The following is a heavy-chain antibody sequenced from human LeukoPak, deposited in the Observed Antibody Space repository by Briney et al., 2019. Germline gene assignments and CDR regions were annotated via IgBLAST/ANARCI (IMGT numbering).Heavy chain of an antibody. Sequence: GGSLRLSCATSGFTFTTYGMPWVRQGPGKGLEWVAVIWNDGTYKHYADSVKGRFTISRDDSKNTIYLQMNSLRAEDTAVYYCARDLWQDMIQGYDYWGQGTLVTVSP. V-gene: IGHV3-33*01. J-gene: IGHJ4*02. CDR1: GFTFTTYG. D-gene: IGHD2-15*01. CDR2: IWNDGTYK. CDR3: ARDLWQDMIQGYDY.